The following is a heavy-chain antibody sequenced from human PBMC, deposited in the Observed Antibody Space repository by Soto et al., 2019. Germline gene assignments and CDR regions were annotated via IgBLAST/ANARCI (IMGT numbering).Heavy chain of an antibody. J-gene: IGHJ4*02. V-gene: IGHV3-11*01. CDR2: ISSSSSTI. CDR1: GFTFSDYY. D-gene: IGHD6-13*01. CDR3: ARDRTRRYSSSWNY. Sequence: PGGSLRLSCAASGFTFSDYYMSWIRQAPGKGLEWVSYISSSSSTIYYADYVKGRFTISRDNAKNSLYLQMNSLRAEDTSVYYCARDRTRRYSSSWNYWGQGTLVTVSS.